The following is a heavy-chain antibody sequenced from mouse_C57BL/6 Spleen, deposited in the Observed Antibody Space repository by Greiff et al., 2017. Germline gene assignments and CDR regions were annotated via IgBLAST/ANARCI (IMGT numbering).Heavy chain of an antibody. CDR1: GYAFSSSW. Sequence: QVQLKQSGPELVKPGASVKISCKASGYAFSSSWMNWVKQRPGKGLEGIGRIYPGDGDTNYNGKFKGKATLTADKSSSTAYMQLSSLTSEDSAVYFCASRYGSSFDYWGQGTTLTVSS. CDR2: IYPGDGDT. J-gene: IGHJ2*01. D-gene: IGHD1-1*01. CDR3: ASRYGSSFDY. V-gene: IGHV1-82*01.